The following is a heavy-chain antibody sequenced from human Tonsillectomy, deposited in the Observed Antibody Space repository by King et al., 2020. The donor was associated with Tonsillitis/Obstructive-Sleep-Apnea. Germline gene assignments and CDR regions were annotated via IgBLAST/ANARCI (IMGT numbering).Heavy chain of an antibody. D-gene: IGHD6-19*01. V-gene: IGHV3-23*04. CDR3: AKDHRSSGSYYYGMDV. Sequence: VQLVESGGGLVQPGGSLRLSCAASGFNFANYAMTWVRQTPGKGLEWVSGITASGGSTYYADSVRGRFTISRDNSKNTLFLQMHSLRAEDTALYYCAKDHRSSGSYYYGMDVWGQGTTVTVSS. CDR2: ITASGGST. J-gene: IGHJ6*02. CDR1: GFNFANYA.